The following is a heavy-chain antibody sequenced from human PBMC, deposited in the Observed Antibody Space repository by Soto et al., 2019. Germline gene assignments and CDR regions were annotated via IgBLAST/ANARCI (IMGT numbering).Heavy chain of an antibody. CDR2: INPNSGGT. J-gene: IGHJ4*02. CDR1: GYTFRDYY. D-gene: IGHD1-1*01. CDR3: AREPATAKPEGVDF. Sequence: QVQLVQSGAEVRNPGASVKVSCKASGYTFRDYYIHWVRQAPGQGLKWMGWINPNSGGTKYAPKFQGGVTMTRDTSITTAYMELSRLRSGDTAVYYCAREPATAKPEGVDFWGQGTLVTVSS. V-gene: IGHV1-2*02.